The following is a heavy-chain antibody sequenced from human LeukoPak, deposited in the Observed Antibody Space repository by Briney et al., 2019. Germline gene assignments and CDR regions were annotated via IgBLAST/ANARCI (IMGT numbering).Heavy chain of an antibody. CDR2: ISYDGSNK. V-gene: IGHV3-30-3*01. CDR1: GFTFSSYA. CDR3: ARGQGTAMVLDY. J-gene: IGHJ4*02. D-gene: IGHD5-18*01. Sequence: SGGSLRLSCAASGFTFSSYAMHWVRQAPGKGLEWVAVISYDGSNKYYADSVKGRFTISRDNSKNTLYLQMNSLRAEDTAVYYCARGQGTAMVLDYWGQGTLVTVSS.